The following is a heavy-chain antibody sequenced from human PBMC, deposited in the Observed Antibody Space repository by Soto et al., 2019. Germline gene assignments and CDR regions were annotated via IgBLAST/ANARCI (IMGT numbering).Heavy chain of an antibody. CDR1: GFTFSNSA. CDR3: AKDVWFGGANDR. Sequence: PGGSLRLSCAAFGFTFSNSAMTWVRQAPGKGLEWVSSISVSGGRTYYADSVKGRFTISRDSSKNTLYLQMNSLRVEDTAVYYCAKDVWFGGANDRGGQGTLVTVSS. D-gene: IGHD3-16*01. CDR2: ISVSGGRT. J-gene: IGHJ4*02. V-gene: IGHV3-23*01.